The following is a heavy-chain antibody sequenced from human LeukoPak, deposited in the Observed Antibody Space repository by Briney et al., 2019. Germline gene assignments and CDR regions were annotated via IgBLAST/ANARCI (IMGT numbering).Heavy chain of an antibody. CDR1: GGSISSGGYY. Sequence: PSETLSLTCTVSGGSISSGGYYWSWIRQHPGKGLEWIGYIYYSGSTYYNPSLKSRVTISVDTSKNQFSLKLSSVTAADTAVYYCARVVAYCGGDCNQKSINFDYWGQGTLVTVSS. CDR2: IYYSGST. D-gene: IGHD2-21*02. CDR3: ARVVAYCGGDCNQKSINFDY. V-gene: IGHV4-31*03. J-gene: IGHJ4*02.